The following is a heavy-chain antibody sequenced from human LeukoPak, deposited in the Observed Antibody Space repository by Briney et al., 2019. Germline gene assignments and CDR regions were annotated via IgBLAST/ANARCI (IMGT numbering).Heavy chain of an antibody. D-gene: IGHD3-22*01. V-gene: IGHV7-4-1*02. CDR2: INTNTGNP. CDR1: GYTFTSYA. Sequence: ASVKVSCKASGYTFTSYAMNWVRQAPGQGLEWMGWINTNTGNPTYAQGFTGRFVFSLDTSVSTAYLQISSLKAEDTAVYYCAXXMVGLGYYYDSSGQGRGFDPWGQGTLVTVSS. J-gene: IGHJ5*02. CDR3: AXXMVGLGYYYDSSGQGRGFDP.